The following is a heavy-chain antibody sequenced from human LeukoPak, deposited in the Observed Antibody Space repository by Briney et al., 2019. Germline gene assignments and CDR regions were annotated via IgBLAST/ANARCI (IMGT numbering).Heavy chain of an antibody. CDR1: GFTFSFSA. D-gene: IGHD5-24*01. CDR2: IIGNSVST. V-gene: IGHV3-23*01. CDR3: AKRRRVGHNYPFFDQ. J-gene: IGHJ4*02. Sequence: PGGSLRLSCEASGFTFSFSAMSCVRQAPGKGLEWVSNIIGNSVSTYYAEFVRGRFTISRDNSNNTLFLQMYSLRAEDTAVYYCAKRRRVGHNYPFFDQWGEGALVIVSS.